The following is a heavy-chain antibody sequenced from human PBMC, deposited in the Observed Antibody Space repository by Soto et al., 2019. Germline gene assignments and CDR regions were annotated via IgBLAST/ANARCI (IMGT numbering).Heavy chain of an antibody. CDR2: ISGSGGST. D-gene: IGHD5-18*01. V-gene: IGHV3-23*01. J-gene: IGHJ4*02. Sequence: GRSLRLSCAASGFTFSSYAMSWVRQSPGKGLEWVSAISGSGGSTYYADSVKGRFTISRDNSKNTLYLQMNSLRAEDTAVYYCAKDLDSPDTAVDFDYWGQGTLVTVSS. CDR1: GFTFSSYA. CDR3: AKDLDSPDTAVDFDY.